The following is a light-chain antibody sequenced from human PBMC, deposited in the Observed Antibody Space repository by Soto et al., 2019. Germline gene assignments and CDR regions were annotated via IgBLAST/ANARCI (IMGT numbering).Light chain of an antibody. CDR2: DVS. CDR3: SSYTSSSTVV. J-gene: IGLJ2*01. V-gene: IGLV2-14*01. CDR1: SSDIGGYNY. Sequence: QSVLTQPASVSGSPGQSITISCTGTSSDIGGYNYVSWYQQHPGKATKLMIYDVSNRPSGVSNRFSGSKSGNTASLTISGLQAEDEADYYCSSYTSSSTVVFGGGTKATVL.